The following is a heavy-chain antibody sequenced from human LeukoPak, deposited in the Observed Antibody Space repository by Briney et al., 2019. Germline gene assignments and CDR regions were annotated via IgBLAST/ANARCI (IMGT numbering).Heavy chain of an antibody. CDR2: IIPIFGTA. CDR3: ARTYYDSSGYYSKFDY. CDR1: GGTFSSYA. V-gene: IGHV1-69*05. D-gene: IGHD3-22*01. Sequence: ASVKVSWKASGGTFSSYAISWVRQAPGQGLEWMGGIIPIFGTANYAQKFQGRVTITTDESTSTAYMELSSLRSEDTAVYYCARTYYDSSGYYSKFDYWGQGTLVTVSS. J-gene: IGHJ4*02.